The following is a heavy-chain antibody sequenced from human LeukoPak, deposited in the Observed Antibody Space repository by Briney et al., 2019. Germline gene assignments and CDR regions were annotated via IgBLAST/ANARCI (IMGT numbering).Heavy chain of an antibody. J-gene: IGHJ5*02. CDR1: GFTFSSYS. CDR2: ISSSSSYI. Sequence: GGSLRLSCAASGFTFSSYSMNWVRQAPGKGLEWVSSISSSSSYIYYADSVKGRFIISRDNAKNSLYLQMNSLRAEDTAVYYCASLRGSGYDLSPWGQGTLVTVSS. V-gene: IGHV3-21*01. CDR3: ASLRGSGYDLSP. D-gene: IGHD5-12*01.